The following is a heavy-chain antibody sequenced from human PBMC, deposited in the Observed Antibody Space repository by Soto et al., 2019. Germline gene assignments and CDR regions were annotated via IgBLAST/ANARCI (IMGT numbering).Heavy chain of an antibody. CDR2: IYAGGTS. CDR3: ALSTNGGSPY. V-gene: IGHV3-53*01. D-gene: IGHD2-8*01. CDR1: GFTVSTSY. Sequence: LRLSCAASGFTVSTSYMNWVRQAPGKGLEWVSVIYAGGTSYYADSVKGRFSISRDNSKNTLYLQMNSLRAEDTALYYCALSTNGGSPYWGQGTLVTVSS. J-gene: IGHJ4*02.